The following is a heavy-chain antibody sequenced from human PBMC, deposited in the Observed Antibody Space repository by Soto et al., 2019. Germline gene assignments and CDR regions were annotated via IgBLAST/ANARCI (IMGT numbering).Heavy chain of an antibody. CDR1: GGSISSYY. D-gene: IGHD5-12*01. V-gene: IGHV4-59*01. J-gene: IGHJ3*02. Sequence: SETLSLTCTVSGGSISSYYWSWIRQPPGKGLEWIGYIYYSGSTNYNPSLKSRVTISVDTSKNQFSLKLSSVTAADTAVYYCAREKGRDGYNSAFDIWGQGTMVTVSS. CDR2: IYYSGST. CDR3: AREKGRDGYNSAFDI.